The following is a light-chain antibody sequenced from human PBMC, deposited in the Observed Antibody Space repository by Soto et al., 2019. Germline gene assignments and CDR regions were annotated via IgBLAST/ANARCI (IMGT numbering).Light chain of an antibody. Sequence: SYELTQPPSVSVSPGQTASITCSGDKLGDKYACWYQQKPGQSPVLVIYQDSKRPSGIPERFSGANSGNTATLTIRGTQAMEEADYYCQACDSSTVVFGGGTKLTVL. CDR1: KLGDKY. CDR2: QDS. CDR3: QACDSSTVV. J-gene: IGLJ2*01. V-gene: IGLV3-1*01.